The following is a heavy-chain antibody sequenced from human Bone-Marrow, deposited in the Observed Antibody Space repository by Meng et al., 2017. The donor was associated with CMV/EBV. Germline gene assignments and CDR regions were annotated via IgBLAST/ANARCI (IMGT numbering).Heavy chain of an antibody. J-gene: IGHJ4*02. Sequence: GGSLRLSCAASGFTFDDYAMHWVRQAPGKGLEWVSAISGSGGSTYYADSVKGRFTISRDNSKNTLYLQMNSLRAEDTAVYYCAKGVRCSSTSCSPYGLFDYWGQGTLVTVSS. CDR2: ISGSGGST. V-gene: IGHV3-23*01. D-gene: IGHD2-2*01. CDR3: AKGVRCSSTSCSPYGLFDY. CDR1: GFTFDDYA.